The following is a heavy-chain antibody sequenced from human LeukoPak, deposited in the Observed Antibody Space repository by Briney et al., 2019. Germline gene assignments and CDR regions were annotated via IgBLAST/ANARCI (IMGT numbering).Heavy chain of an antibody. D-gene: IGHD3-10*01. V-gene: IGHV3-13*01. Sequence: GGSLRLSCAASGFTFSSYDMHWVRHATGKGLEWVSAIGTAGDTYYPGSVKGRFTISRENAKNSLYFQMNSLRAGDTAVYYCARGGGSGSYSQYYFDYWGQGTLVTVSS. J-gene: IGHJ4*02. CDR2: IGTAGDT. CDR1: GFTFSSYD. CDR3: ARGGGSGSYSQYYFDY.